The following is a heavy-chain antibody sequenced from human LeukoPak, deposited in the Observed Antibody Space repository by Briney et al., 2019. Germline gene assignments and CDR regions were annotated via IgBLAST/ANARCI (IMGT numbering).Heavy chain of an antibody. Sequence: AGGSLRLSCAASGFTVSSNYMSWVRQAPGKGLEWVSVIYSGGNTYYADSVKGRFTISRDNSKNTLYLQMNNLRAEDTAVYYCARERGFGAVGYFDYWGQGTLVTVSS. D-gene: IGHD3-10*01. CDR3: ARERGFGAVGYFDY. J-gene: IGHJ4*02. CDR1: GFTVSSNY. V-gene: IGHV3-66*01. CDR2: IYSGGNT.